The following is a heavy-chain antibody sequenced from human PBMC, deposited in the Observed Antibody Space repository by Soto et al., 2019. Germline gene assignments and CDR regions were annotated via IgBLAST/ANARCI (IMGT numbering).Heavy chain of an antibody. CDR3: AIGRGGRFINQLLHAVDI. CDR2: IYYSGST. V-gene: IGHV4-59*01. CDR1: GGSISSYY. J-gene: IGHJ3*02. Sequence: QVQLQESGPGLVKPSETLSLTCTVSGGSISSYYWSWIRQPPGKGLEWIGYIYYSGSTNYNPSLKSRVTMSVDPSNNQFSRKLSGVTAADTAVYYCAIGRGGRFINQLLHAVDIWGQGTMVIVSS. D-gene: IGHD2-2*01.